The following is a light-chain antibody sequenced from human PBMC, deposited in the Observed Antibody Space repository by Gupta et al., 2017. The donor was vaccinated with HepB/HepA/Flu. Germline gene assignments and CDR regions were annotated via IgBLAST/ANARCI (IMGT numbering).Light chain of an antibody. J-gene: IGLJ2*01. Sequence: QSALTQPASVSGSLGQSLTISSTGTSSDIGASNPVSWYQQHPGKAPKLMLYDVINRPSGVPNRFSGSKSGNTASLTISGLQAEDEADYYCSSLTTKNTLLFGGGTKLTVL. CDR2: DVI. CDR1: SSDIGASNP. CDR3: SSLTTKNTLL. V-gene: IGLV2-14*03.